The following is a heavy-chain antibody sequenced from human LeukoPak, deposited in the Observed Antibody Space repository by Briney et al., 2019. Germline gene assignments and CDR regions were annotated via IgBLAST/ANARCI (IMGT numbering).Heavy chain of an antibody. CDR2: INHSGST. CDR1: GGSFSGYY. J-gene: IGHJ4*02. D-gene: IGHD1-1*01. Sequence: PSETLSLTCAVYGGSFSGYYWSWIRQPPGKGLEWIGEINHSGSTNYNPSLKSRVTISVDTSKNQFSLKLSSMTAADTAVYYCARVGNFEGAYWGQGTLVTVSS. CDR3: ARVGNFEGAY. V-gene: IGHV4-34*01.